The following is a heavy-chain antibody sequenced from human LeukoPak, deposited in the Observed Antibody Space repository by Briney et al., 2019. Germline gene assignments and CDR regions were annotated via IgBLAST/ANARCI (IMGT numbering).Heavy chain of an antibody. D-gene: IGHD3-3*01. Sequence: SVKVSCKTSGGTFSSYTISWVRQAPGQGLEWMGRIIPILGIANYAQKFQGRVTITADKSTSTAYMELSSLRSEDTAVYYCAGGYYDFWSGYPQYYYYYMDVWGKGATVTVSS. V-gene: IGHV1-69*02. CDR2: IIPILGIA. CDR1: GGTFSSYT. J-gene: IGHJ6*03. CDR3: AGGYYDFWSGYPQYYYYYMDV.